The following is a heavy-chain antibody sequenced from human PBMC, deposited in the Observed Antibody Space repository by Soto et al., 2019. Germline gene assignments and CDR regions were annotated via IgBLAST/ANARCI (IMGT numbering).Heavy chain of an antibody. CDR1: GGSISSGDYY. J-gene: IGHJ4*02. CDR3: ERRGYSYGYGS. D-gene: IGHD5-18*01. CDR2: IYYSGST. V-gene: IGHV4-30-4*01. Sequence: SETLSLTCTVSGGSISSGDYYWSWIRQPPGKGLEWVGYIYYSGSTYYNPSLKSRVTMSVDTSKNQFSLKLSSVTAADTAVYYCERRGYSYGYGSWGQGTLVTVSS.